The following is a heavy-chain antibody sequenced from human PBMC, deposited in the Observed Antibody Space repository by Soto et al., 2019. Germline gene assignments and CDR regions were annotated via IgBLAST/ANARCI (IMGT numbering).Heavy chain of an antibody. J-gene: IGHJ4*02. CDR1: GFSFSSYG. Sequence: QVQLVKSGGGVVQPGRSLRLSCAASGFSFSSYGMNWVRQAPGKGLEWVAVIWYDGSNKYYADSVKGRFTISRDNSRNTLYLQMNSLRAEDTAVYYCATEGKYTSVNGGFDYWGQGALVTVSS. V-gene: IGHV3-33*01. CDR3: ATEGKYTSVNGGFDY. CDR2: IWYDGSNK. D-gene: IGHD3-16*01.